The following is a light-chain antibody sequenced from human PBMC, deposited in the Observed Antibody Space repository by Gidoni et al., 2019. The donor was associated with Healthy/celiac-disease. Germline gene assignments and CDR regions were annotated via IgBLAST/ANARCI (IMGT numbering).Light chain of an antibody. V-gene: IGKV2-28*01. CDR1: QSLLHSNGYNY. CDR2: LGS. CDR3: MQALQTPFT. Sequence: DIVMTQSTLSLPVTPGEPASISCRSSQSLLHSNGYNYLDWYLQKPGQSPQLLIYLGSNRASGVPDRFSGSGSGTDFTLKISRVEAEDVGVYYCMQALQTPFTFXPXTKVDIK. J-gene: IGKJ3*01.